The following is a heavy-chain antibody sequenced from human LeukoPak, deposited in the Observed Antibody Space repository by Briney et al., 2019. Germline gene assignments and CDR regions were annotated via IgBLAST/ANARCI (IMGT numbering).Heavy chain of an antibody. CDR1: GGSISSYY. D-gene: IGHD3-22*01. CDR3: ARHASYDSSGDAFDI. V-gene: IGHV4-59*08. CDR2: IYYSGST. Sequence: SETLSLTCTVSGGSISSYYWSWIRQPPGKGLEWIGYIYYSGSTNYNPSLKSRVTISVDTSKNQFSLKLSSVTAADTAVYYCARHASYDSSGDAFDIWSQGTVVTVSS. J-gene: IGHJ3*02.